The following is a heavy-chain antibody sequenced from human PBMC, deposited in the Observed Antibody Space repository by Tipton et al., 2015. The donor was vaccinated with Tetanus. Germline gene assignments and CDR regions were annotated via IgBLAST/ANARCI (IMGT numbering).Heavy chain of an antibody. J-gene: IGHJ4*02. CDR1: GGPISGYY. V-gene: IGHV4-59*01. D-gene: IGHD2-8*02. CDR3: ARYYCPGGSCRHFDF. CDR2: VYYTGKT. Sequence: TLSLTCTVSGGPISGYYWSWIRQPPGKGLEWIGYVYYTGKTNSNPSLKSRVTISVDTSRNQFSLRLYSVTAADTAVYFCARYYCPGGSCRHFDFWGQGTLVTISS.